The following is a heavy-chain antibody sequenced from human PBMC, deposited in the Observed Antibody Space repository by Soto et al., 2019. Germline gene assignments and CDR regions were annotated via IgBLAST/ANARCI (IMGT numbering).Heavy chain of an antibody. J-gene: IGHJ3*02. CDR2: MNPNSGNT. V-gene: IGHV1-8*01. D-gene: IGHD1-7*01. CDR3: ARGRDNWNSDAFDI. CDR1: GYTFTSYD. Sequence: ASVKVSYKASGYTFTSYDINWVRQATGQGLEWMGWMNPNSGNTGYAQKFQGRVTMTRNTSISTAYMELSSLRSEDTAVYYCARGRDNWNSDAFDIWGQGTMVTVSS.